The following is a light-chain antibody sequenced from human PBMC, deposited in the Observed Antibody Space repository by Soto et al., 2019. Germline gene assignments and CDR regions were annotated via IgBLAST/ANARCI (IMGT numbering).Light chain of an antibody. V-gene: IGLV2-14*01. J-gene: IGLJ2*01. Sequence: QSALTQPASVSGSPGQSLTISCIGTSSDIGGYNFVSWYHQHPGKAPKLLIYEVNNRPSGVSNRFSGSKSGSTASLTISGLQAEDEGDYYCSSYTTSSILAIFGGGTKLTVL. CDR1: SSDIGGYNF. CDR3: SSYTTSSILAI. CDR2: EVN.